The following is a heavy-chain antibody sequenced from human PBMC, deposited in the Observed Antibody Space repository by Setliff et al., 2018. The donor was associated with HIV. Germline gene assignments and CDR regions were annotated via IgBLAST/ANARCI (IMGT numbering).Heavy chain of an antibody. D-gene: IGHD4-17*01. CDR3: AGDYAGSGRPFDY. J-gene: IGHJ4*02. CDR2: IYASGST. V-gene: IGHV4-4*09. CDR1: DDSFSTNY. Sequence: PSETLSLTCNVSDDSFSTNYWSWVRQPPGKGLEWIGYIYASGSTNYNPSLKSRVTITIDTSKNQFSLRLRSVTAADTAVYFCAGDYAGSGRPFDYWGQGTLVTVSS.